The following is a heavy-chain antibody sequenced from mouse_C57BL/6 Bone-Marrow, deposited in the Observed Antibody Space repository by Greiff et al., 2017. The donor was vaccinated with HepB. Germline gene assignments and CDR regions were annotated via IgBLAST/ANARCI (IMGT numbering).Heavy chain of an antibody. CDR2: IRNKANGYTT. J-gene: IGHJ1*03. CDR1: GFTFTDYY. Sequence: DVQLVESGGGLVQPGGSLSLSCAASGFTFTDYYMSWVRQPPGKALEWLGFIRNKANGYTTEYSASVKGRFTISRDNSQSILYLQMNALRAEDSATYYCAISPLYYYGSSYWYFDVWGTGTTVTVSS. V-gene: IGHV7-3*01. CDR3: AISPLYYYGSSYWYFDV. D-gene: IGHD1-1*01.